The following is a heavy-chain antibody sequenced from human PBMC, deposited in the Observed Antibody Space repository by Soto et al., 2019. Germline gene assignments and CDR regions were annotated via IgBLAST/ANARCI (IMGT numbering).Heavy chain of an antibody. CDR2: IYYSGST. J-gene: IGHJ6*01. D-gene: IGHD2-15*01. V-gene: IGHV4-39*01. Sequence: PSETLSLTCTVSGGSISSSSYYWGWIRQPPGKGLEWIGSIYYSGSTYYNPSLKSRVTISVDTSKNQFSLKLSSVTAADTAVYYCARWSKGVGGPPGHYHCDGLAVWAQGTTVPVSA. CDR1: GGSISSSSYY. CDR3: ARWSKGVGGPPGHYHCDGLAV.